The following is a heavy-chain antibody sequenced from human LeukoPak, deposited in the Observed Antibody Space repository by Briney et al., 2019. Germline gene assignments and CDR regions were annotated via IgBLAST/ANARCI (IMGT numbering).Heavy chain of an antibody. CDR3: VRRYYESNVYDRNFDL. Sequence: GGSLILSCASSEFTFSRDWMHWVRQAPGKGLVWVSRISDEVSITTYADSVQGRFTISRDNAKSTVFLQMNSLRVQDTAVYFCVRRYYESNVYDRNFDLWGQGILVNVSS. CDR2: ISDEVSIT. CDR1: EFTFSRDW. V-gene: IGHV3-74*03. D-gene: IGHD3-22*01. J-gene: IGHJ4*02.